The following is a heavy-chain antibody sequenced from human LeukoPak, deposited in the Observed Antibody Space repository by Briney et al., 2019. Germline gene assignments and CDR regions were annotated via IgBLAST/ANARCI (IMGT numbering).Heavy chain of an antibody. J-gene: IGHJ6*03. CDR3: ARGRDDFGKRYYYYMDV. V-gene: IGHV4-31*03. CDR2: IYYSGSS. D-gene: IGHD3-3*01. Sequence: SETLSLTCTVSGGSINNGGYYWSWIRQHPGKGLEWIGYIYYSGSSYYNPSLRSRVTISVDTSKNQFSLKLSSVTAADTAVYYCARGRDDFGKRYYYYMDVWGRGTTVTVSS. CDR1: GGSINNGGYY.